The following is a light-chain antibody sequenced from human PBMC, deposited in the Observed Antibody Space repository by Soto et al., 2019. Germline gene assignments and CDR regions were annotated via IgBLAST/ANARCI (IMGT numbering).Light chain of an antibody. CDR2: GAS. V-gene: IGKV3-15*01. CDR3: QQYNEWPRT. CDR1: QSGNSN. J-gene: IGKJ1*01. Sequence: EIVMTQSPATLSVSPGERATLSCRASQSGNSNLAWYQQNPGQAPRLLISGASPRAAGIPDRFSGSGSGTEFTLTIAGLQSEDFALYYCQQYNEWPRTYSQGTKGEIK.